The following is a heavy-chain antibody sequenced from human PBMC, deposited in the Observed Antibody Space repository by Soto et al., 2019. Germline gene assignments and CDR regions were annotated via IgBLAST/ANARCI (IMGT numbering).Heavy chain of an antibody. Sequence: QVQLQESGPGLVKPSGTLSLTCAVSGASISSSNWWSWVRQPPGKGLEWIGEIYHSGSTNYNPSLKRRVTLSVDKSRNQFSPKLSSVTAADTAVYYCARRWGEGRVDYWGQGTLVTVSS. J-gene: IGHJ4*02. CDR3: ARRWGEGRVDY. CDR1: GASISSSNW. CDR2: IYHSGST. V-gene: IGHV4-4*02. D-gene: IGHD3-10*01.